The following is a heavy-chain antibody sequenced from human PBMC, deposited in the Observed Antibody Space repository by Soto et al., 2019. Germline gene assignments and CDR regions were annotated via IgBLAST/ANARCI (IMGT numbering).Heavy chain of an antibody. D-gene: IGHD3-3*01. J-gene: IGHJ3*02. CDR2: IYWDDDK. CDR3: AHTEPLLRGGLFAFDI. Sequence: SGPTLVNPTQTLTLTCTFSGFSLSPSGVGVGWIRQPPGKALEWLALIYWDDDKRYSPSLKSRLTITKDTSKNQVVLTMTNMDPVDTATYYCAHTEPLLRGGLFAFDIWGQGTMVTVSS. V-gene: IGHV2-5*02. CDR1: GFSLSPSGVG.